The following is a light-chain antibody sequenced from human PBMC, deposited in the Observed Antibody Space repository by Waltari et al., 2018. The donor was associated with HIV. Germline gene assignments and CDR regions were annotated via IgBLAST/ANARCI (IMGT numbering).Light chain of an antibody. CDR3: QQSTNWPPGVT. CDR1: QRVGTF. J-gene: IGKJ4*01. CDR2: DSS. V-gene: IGKV3-11*01. Sequence: EIVLTQSPATLSLSPGERATRSCRASQRVGTFLAWYQHKPGQPPRLLIYDSSTRAAGIPVRFTGRGSGTDFTLTISSLEPADFAIYYCQQSTNWPPGVTFGGGTRVEIK.